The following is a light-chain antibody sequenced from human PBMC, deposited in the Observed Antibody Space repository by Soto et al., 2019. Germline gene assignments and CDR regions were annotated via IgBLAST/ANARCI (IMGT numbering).Light chain of an antibody. CDR3: SSYAGSNNVV. V-gene: IGLV2-8*01. J-gene: IGLJ2*01. CDR2: AVS. CDR1: SSDVGGYNY. Sequence: QAVVTQPPSASGSPGQSVTISCTGTSSDVGGYNYVSWYQQHPGKAPKLMIYAVSKRPSGVPDRCSGSKSGNTAALTVSGLQAEDEDDDYCSSYAGSNNVVFGGGTKLTV.